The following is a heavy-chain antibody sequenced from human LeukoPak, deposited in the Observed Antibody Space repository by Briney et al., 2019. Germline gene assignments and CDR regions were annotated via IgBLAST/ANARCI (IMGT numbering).Heavy chain of an antibody. J-gene: IGHJ4*02. CDR3: ARGAVVAAMGIAAAAYSDYFDY. V-gene: IGHV4-34*01. CDR2: IYRSGST. CDR1: GGSFSGYY. Sequence: SETLSLTCAVYGGSFSGYYWSWIRQPPGKGLEWIAEIYRSGSTNYNQSLKSRFTISVDTSKNQFSLKLSSVTAADTAVYYCARGAVVAAMGIAAAAYSDYFDYLGQGTLVTDSS. D-gene: IGHD6-13*01.